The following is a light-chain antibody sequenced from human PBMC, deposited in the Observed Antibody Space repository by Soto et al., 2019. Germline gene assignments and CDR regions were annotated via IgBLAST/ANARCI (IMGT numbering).Light chain of an antibody. CDR3: KQSSAFPLT. J-gene: IGKJ4*01. CDR2: AAS. CDR1: QGIRSA. V-gene: IGKV1-12*01. Sequence: TQAPSSMTAYLGDSVTITCRTSQGIRSALGWYQQKPGKVPKLLIYAASTLRSGVPSRFSGSGSGTDFTLTISSLQPEDFATYFCKQSSAFPLTFGGGTKVDIK.